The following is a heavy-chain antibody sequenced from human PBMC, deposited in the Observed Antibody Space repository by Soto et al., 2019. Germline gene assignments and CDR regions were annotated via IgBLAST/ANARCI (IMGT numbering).Heavy chain of an antibody. D-gene: IGHD2-8*01. CDR2: FSYGGTT. J-gene: IGHJ4*02. CDR3: GRRSGILADVY. V-gene: IGHV4-39*01. CDR1: GDSISSSNLY. Sequence: QVQLSGPGLVKPSETLSLTCTVSGDSISSSNLYWDWIRQPPGKGLEWIGCFSYGGTTYKNASHQSRVRISADTAENHFTLRLTSGTAADTAVYYCGRRSGILADVYWGQGTLVTVSS.